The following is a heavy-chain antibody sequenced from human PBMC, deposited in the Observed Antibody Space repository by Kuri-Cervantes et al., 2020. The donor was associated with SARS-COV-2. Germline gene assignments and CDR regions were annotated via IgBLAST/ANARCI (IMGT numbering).Heavy chain of an antibody. CDR3: ARGPTKEFGQLGP. CDR2: IIPIFGTA. V-gene: IGHV1-69*05. Sequence: SVKVSCKASGYTFTSYGISWVRQAPGQGLEWMGWIIPIFGTANYAQKFQGRVTITTDESTSTAYMELSSLRSEDTAVYYCARGPTKEFGQLGPWGQGTLVTVSS. J-gene: IGHJ4*02. CDR1: GYTFTSYG. D-gene: IGHD6-6*01.